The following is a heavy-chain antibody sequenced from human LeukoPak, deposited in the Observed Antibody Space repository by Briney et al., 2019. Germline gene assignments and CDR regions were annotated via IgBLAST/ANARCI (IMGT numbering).Heavy chain of an antibody. CDR3: ARGWIGRYYFDY. V-gene: IGHV3-21*01. Sequence: GGSLRLSCAASGFTFSSYSMNWVRQAPGKGLEWVSSISSSSSYIYYADSVKGRFTISRDNAKNSLYLQMNSLRAEDTAVYYGARGWIGRYYFDYWGQGTLVTVSS. D-gene: IGHD3-10*01. J-gene: IGHJ4*01. CDR2: ISSSSSYI. CDR1: GFTFSSYS.